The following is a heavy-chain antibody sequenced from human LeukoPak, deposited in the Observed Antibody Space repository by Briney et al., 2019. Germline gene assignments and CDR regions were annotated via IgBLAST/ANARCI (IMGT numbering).Heavy chain of an antibody. CDR1: GFTFSSYS. CDR2: ISSSSSYI. D-gene: IGHD2-2*01. V-gene: IGHV3-21*01. J-gene: IGHJ6*02. Sequence: PGGSLRLSCAASGFTFSSYSMNWVRQAPGKGLEWVSSISSSSSYIYYADSVKGRFTISRDNAKNSLYLQMNSLRDEDAAVYYCARDICVSTSCSYGMDVWGQGTTVTVSS. CDR3: ARDICVSTSCSYGMDV.